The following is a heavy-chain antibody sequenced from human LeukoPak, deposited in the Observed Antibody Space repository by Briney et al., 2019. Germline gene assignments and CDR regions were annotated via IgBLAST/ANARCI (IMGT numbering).Heavy chain of an antibody. CDR2: IYSSVT. Sequence: PSETLSLTCTVSGGSISSGNYYWNWIRQPAGKGLEWIGRIYSSVTTYNPSLKSRVSISVDTPKNQFSLKLSSVTAADTAVYYCARSYRLLRYFDPPGDYYYYMDVWGKGTTVTISS. CDR1: GGSISSGNYY. CDR3: ARSYRLLRYFDPPGDYYYYMDV. J-gene: IGHJ6*03. D-gene: IGHD3-9*01. V-gene: IGHV4-61*02.